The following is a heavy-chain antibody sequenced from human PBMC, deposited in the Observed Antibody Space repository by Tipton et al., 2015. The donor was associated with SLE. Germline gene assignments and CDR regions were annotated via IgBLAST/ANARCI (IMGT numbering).Heavy chain of an antibody. CDR3: ARRKKYNAFDI. V-gene: IGHV4-59*05. J-gene: IGHJ3*02. CDR1: GDSIINHY. D-gene: IGHD5-18*01. CDR2: ISGSGST. Sequence: TLSLTCTVSGDSIINHYWTWIRQPPGKGLEWIGSISGSGSTYYGPSLKSRVTISVDTSKIQFSLNLKFVTAADTAIYYCARRKKYNAFDIWGQGTVVTVS.